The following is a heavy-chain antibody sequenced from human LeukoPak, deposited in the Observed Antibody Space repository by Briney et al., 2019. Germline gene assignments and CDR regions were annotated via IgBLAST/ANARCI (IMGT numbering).Heavy chain of an antibody. V-gene: IGHV4-39*01. Sequence: SETLSLTCTVSGGSINSHNYYWGWIRQPPGKGLEWIGSIYYSGSTYYNPSLESRVTISVDTSKNQFSLKLSSVTAADTAMYYCARRSSSWDCFDYWGQGTLVTVSP. CDR2: IYYSGST. J-gene: IGHJ4*02. CDR1: GGSINSHNYY. D-gene: IGHD6-13*01. CDR3: ARRSSSWDCFDY.